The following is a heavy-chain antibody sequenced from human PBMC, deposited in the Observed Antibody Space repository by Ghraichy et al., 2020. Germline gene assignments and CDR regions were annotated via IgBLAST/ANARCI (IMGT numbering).Heavy chain of an antibody. D-gene: IGHD3-3*01. CDR1: GFTVSSNY. V-gene: IGHV3-53*01. CDR2: IYSGGST. CDR3: ARQYDFWSGYYIH. J-gene: IGHJ4*02. Sequence: GGSLRLSCAASGFTVSSNYMSWVRQAPGKGLEWVSVIYSGGSTYYADSVKGRFTISRDNSKNTLYLQMNSLRAEDTAVYYCARQYDFWSGYYIHWGQGTLVTVSS.